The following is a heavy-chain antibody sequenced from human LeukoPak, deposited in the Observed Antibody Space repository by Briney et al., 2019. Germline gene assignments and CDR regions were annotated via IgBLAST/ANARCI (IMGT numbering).Heavy chain of an antibody. CDR1: GFTFSNYW. Sequence: GGSLRLSCAASGFTFSNYWMHWVRQAPGKGLVWVGRIKSKTDGGTTGYAAPVKGRFTISRDDSKNTLYLQMNSLKTEDTAVYYCTTQGRYNPGYFDWLGVSDYWGQGTLVTVSS. V-gene: IGHV3-15*01. D-gene: IGHD3-9*01. CDR2: IKSKTDGGTT. J-gene: IGHJ4*02. CDR3: TTQGRYNPGYFDWLGVSDY.